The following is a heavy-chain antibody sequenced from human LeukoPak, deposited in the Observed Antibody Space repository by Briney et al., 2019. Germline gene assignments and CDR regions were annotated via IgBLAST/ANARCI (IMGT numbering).Heavy chain of an antibody. D-gene: IGHD2/OR15-2a*01. V-gene: IGHV1-18*01. CDR3: ARAFVVIRGTAAQFEY. Sequence: GASVKLSCKASGYTFIAYCITWVRQAPGQGLEWMGWISSYNGITDYTPNLQGKITMTTGTSTTTAYMELRSLRSDDTAVFYCARAFVVIRGTAAQFEYWGQGTLVTVSS. CDR2: ISSYNGIT. J-gene: IGHJ4*02. CDR1: GYTFIAYC.